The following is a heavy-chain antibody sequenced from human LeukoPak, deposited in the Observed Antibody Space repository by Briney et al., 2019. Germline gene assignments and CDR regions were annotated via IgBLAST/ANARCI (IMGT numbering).Heavy chain of an antibody. CDR1: GFTFSSYW. CDR3: ARGGGLDV. Sequence: GGSLRLSCAASGFTFSSYWMNWARRAPGKGLEWVASINHNGNVNYYVDSVKGRFTISRDNAKNSLYLQMSNLRAEDTAVYFCARGGGLDVWGQGAAVTVSS. D-gene: IGHD3-16*01. J-gene: IGHJ6*02. CDR2: INHNGNVN. V-gene: IGHV3-7*03.